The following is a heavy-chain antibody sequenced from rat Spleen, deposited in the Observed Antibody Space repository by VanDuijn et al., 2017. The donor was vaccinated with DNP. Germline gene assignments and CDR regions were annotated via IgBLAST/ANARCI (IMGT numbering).Heavy chain of an antibody. J-gene: IGHJ4*01. D-gene: IGHD1-9*01. Sequence: EVQLVESGGGLVQPGRSLKLSCAASGFTFSNYDMAWVRQAPTKGLEWVASISPSGGSTYYRDSVKGRFTVARDNAKSSLYLQMDSLRSEDTATYYCARRRTTYSMAMDAWGQGTSVTVSS. CDR3: ARRRTTYSMAMDA. CDR1: GFTFSNYD. V-gene: IGHV5-25*01. CDR2: ISPSGGST.